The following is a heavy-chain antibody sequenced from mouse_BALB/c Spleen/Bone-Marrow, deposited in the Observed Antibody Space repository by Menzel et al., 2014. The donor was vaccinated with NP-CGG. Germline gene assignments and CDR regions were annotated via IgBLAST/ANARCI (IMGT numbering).Heavy chain of an antibody. V-gene: IGHV14-3*02. J-gene: IGHJ3*01. CDR3: ARNTQFAY. D-gene: IGHD5-1-1*01. Sequence: VQLKQSGAELVKPGASVKLSCTASGFNIKDTYMHWVKQRPEQGLEWIGRIDPANGNTKSDPKFQVKATITADTSSNTAYLQLSSLTSEDTAVYYCARNTQFAYWGQGTLVTVSA. CDR1: GFNIKDTY. CDR2: IDPANGNT.